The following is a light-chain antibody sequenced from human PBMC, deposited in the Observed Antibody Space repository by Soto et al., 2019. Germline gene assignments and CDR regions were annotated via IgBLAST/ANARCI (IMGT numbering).Light chain of an antibody. CDR2: GAS. CDR3: QQYHNWPPLT. J-gene: IGKJ4*01. Sequence: EIVMTQSPATLSVSPGERATLSCRASQSVSNNLAWYQQKPGQAPRLLFYGASTRAPGTPARFSGSGSGTEFTLTISSLQSDDFVVYYCQQYHNWPPLTFGGGTKVEIK. CDR1: QSVSNN. V-gene: IGKV3-15*01.